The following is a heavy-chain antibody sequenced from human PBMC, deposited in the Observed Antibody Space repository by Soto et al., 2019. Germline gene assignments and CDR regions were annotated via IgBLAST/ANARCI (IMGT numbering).Heavy chain of an antibody. CDR3: ARDGXGSGSYLGGRGYYGMDV. V-gene: IGHV1-69*13. CDR2: IIPIFGTA. CDR1: GGTFSSCA. J-gene: IGHJ6*02. Sequence: ASVKVSCKASGGTFSSCAISWVRQAPGQGLEWMGGIIPIFGTANYAQKFQGRVTITADESTSTAYMELSSLRSEDTAVYYCARDGXGSGSYLGGRGYYGMDVWGQGTTVTVSS. D-gene: IGHD3-10*01.